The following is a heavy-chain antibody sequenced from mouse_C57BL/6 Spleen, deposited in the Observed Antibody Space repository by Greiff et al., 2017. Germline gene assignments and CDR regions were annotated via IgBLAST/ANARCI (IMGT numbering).Heavy chain of an antibody. CDR3: ARSHYDGYYFGY. CDR2: INPYNGDT. D-gene: IGHD2-3*01. CDR1: GYSFTGYF. V-gene: IGHV1-20*01. Sequence: EVQLQQSGPELVKPGDSVKISCKASGYSFTGYFMNWVMQSHGKSLEWIGRINPYNGDTFYNQKFKGKATLTVDKSSSTAHMELRSLTSEDSAVYYCARSHYDGYYFGYWGQGTTLTVSS. J-gene: IGHJ2*01.